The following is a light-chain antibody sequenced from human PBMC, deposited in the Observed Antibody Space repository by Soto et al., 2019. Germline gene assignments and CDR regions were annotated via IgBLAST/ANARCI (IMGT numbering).Light chain of an antibody. CDR2: DVS. V-gene: IGKV1-5*01. J-gene: IGKJ1*01. CDR3: QQYNSYPWT. Sequence: EIQMTQSPSTLSASVGDRVTITCRASQRITTWLAWYQQKPGKAPKLLIHDVSRLESGVPSRFSGSGSGPEFTLTISSLQPDDFATYYCQQYNSYPWTFGQGTKVDIK. CDR1: QRITTW.